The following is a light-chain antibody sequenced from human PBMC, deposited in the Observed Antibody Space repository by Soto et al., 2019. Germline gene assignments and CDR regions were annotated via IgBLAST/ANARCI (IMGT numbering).Light chain of an antibody. Sequence: DIQMTQSASSLSASLGDRVTITCRASQRIGVYLAWFQQKPGKVPKLLIYAASALQSGVPSRFSGSGSGTDFTLTISSLQPEDIATYYCQKYNSAPLTFGGGTKVDIK. CDR1: QRIGVY. CDR3: QKYNSAPLT. V-gene: IGKV1-27*01. CDR2: AAS. J-gene: IGKJ4*01.